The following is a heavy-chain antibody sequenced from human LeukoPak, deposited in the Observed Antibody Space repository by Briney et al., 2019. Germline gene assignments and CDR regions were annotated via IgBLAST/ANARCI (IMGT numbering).Heavy chain of an antibody. V-gene: IGHV3-66*02. J-gene: IGHJ4*02. CDR1: GFTVSSNY. Sequence: GGSLRLSCAASGFTVSSNYMSWVRQAPGKGLEWVSVIYSGGSTYYADSVKGRFTISRDNSKNTLYPQMNSLRAEDTAVYYCARDAGLGGGPYFDYWGQGTLVTVSS. CDR2: IYSGGST. CDR3: ARDAGLGGGPYFDY. D-gene: IGHD1-26*01.